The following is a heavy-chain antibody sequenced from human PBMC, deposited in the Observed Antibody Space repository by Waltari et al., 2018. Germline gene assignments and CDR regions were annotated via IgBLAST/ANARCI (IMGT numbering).Heavy chain of an antibody. Sequence: QGQLVESGGGVVQPGRSLRLACAASGFTFSSHGMHWVRQAPGKGLEWVAVIWYDGSYKKYAASVEGRFTISRDNSKNTLFLQMNSVRVEDTAVYYCARGGLEPVDYWGQGTLVTVSS. CDR3: ARGGLEPVDY. D-gene: IGHD3-3*01. J-gene: IGHJ4*02. CDR1: GFTFSSHG. CDR2: IWYDGSYK. V-gene: IGHV3-33*01.